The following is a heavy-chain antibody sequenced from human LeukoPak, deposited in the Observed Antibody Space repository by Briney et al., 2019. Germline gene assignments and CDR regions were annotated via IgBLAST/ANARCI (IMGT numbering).Heavy chain of an antibody. CDR1: GFTFSSYA. D-gene: IGHD4-17*01. J-gene: IGHJ4*02. CDR3: AKEGVLYDYGDPVPDY. V-gene: IGHV3-23*01. Sequence: PGGSLRLSCAASGFTFSSYAMSWVRQAPGKGLEWVSAISGSGGSTYYADSVKGRFTISRDNSKNTLYLQINSLRAEDTAVYYCAKEGVLYDYGDPVPDYWGQGTLVTVSS. CDR2: ISGSGGST.